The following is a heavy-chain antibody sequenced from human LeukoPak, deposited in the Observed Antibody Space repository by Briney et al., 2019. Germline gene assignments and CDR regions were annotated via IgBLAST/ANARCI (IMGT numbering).Heavy chain of an antibody. D-gene: IGHD5-18*01. CDR2: ISSSGSTI. Sequence: GGSLRLSCAASGFTFSSYEMNWVRQAPGKGLEWVSYISSSGSTIYYADSVKGRFTISRDNAKNSLYLQMNSLRAEDTAVYYCARGGQLWLRGAFDIWGQGIMVTVSS. V-gene: IGHV3-48*03. CDR3: ARGGQLWLRGAFDI. J-gene: IGHJ3*02. CDR1: GFTFSSYE.